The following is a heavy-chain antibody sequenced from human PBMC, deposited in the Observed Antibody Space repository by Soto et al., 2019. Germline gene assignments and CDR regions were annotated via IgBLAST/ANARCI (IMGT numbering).Heavy chain of an antibody. CDR3: AKDRGVLLWFGEANDALDV. Sequence: GGSLRLSCVASGFTFKTYGMSWVRQAPGKGLEWVSGISGSGVSRNYADSVKGRFTISRDNSRNTLSLQMNSLRAEDTAVYYCAKDRGVLLWFGEANDALDVWGQGTMVTVSS. CDR1: GFTFKTYG. CDR2: ISGSGVSR. J-gene: IGHJ3*01. V-gene: IGHV3-23*01. D-gene: IGHD3-10*01.